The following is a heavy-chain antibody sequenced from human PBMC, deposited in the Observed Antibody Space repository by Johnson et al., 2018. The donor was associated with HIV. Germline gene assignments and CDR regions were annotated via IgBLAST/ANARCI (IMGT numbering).Heavy chain of an antibody. Sequence: VHLVESGGGLVQPGGSRRLSCAASGFIFRSSAMSWVRQAPGKGLEWVSYISSSGSTIYYADSVKGRFTISRDNSKNSLYLQMNSLRTEDTALYYCVKGRRWLPYGGAFDIWGQGTMVTVSS. J-gene: IGHJ3*02. CDR3: VKGRRWLPYGGAFDI. CDR2: ISSSGSTI. V-gene: IGHV3-48*04. CDR1: GFIFRSSA. D-gene: IGHD4-23*01.